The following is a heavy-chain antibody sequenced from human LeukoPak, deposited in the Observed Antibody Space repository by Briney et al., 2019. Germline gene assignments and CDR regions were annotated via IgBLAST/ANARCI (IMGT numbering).Heavy chain of an antibody. Sequence: GGSLRLSCSASGFTFSDYFMSWVRQTPGKGXEWLSYISSSDSTVYYADAVKGRFTVSRDNAKNSLYLQMSSLRPEDTAVYYCARRPDGYAYGLDYWGQGTLVTVSS. CDR2: ISSSDSTV. V-gene: IGHV3-11*01. J-gene: IGHJ4*02. CDR3: ARRPDGYAYGLDY. D-gene: IGHD5-18*01. CDR1: GFTFSDYF.